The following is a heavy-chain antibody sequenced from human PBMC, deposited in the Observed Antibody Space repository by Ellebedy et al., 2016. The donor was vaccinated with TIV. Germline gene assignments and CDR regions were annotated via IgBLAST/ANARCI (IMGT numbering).Heavy chain of an antibody. CDR1: GFSFSSFG. Sequence: PGGSLRLSCAASGFSFSSFGMHWVRQAPGKGLEWVAVISYDGSFKYYADSVKGRFTISRDKSKSTLYLQLNSLRTEDTAMYFCAKGTLRIWFGELSWGQGTLVTVSS. D-gene: IGHD3-10*01. CDR2: ISYDGSFK. J-gene: IGHJ5*02. CDR3: AKGTLRIWFGELS. V-gene: IGHV3-30*18.